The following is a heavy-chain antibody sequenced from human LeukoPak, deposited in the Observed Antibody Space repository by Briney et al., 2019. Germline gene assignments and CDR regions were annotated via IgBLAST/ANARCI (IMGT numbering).Heavy chain of an antibody. D-gene: IGHD2-21*02. V-gene: IGHV3-23*01. CDR1: GFPLSRSA. CDR3: AKIAAANCGGDCYSGAYYFDY. CDR2: ISGSGSGGST. Sequence: GGSLRLSCAASGFPLSRSAMSWVRQAPGKGLEWVSNISGSGSGGSTYYADSVKGRFTISRDNSKNTLYLQMNSLRAEDTAVYYCAKIAAANCGGDCYSGAYYFDYWGQGTLVTVSS. J-gene: IGHJ4*02.